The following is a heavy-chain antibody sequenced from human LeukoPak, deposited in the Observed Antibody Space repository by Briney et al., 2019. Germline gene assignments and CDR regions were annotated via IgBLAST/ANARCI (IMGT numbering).Heavy chain of an antibody. CDR1: GFTFSSYW. D-gene: IGHD3-9*01. Sequence: GGSLRLSCAASGFTFSSYWMNWVRRAPGKGLEWVANIKQDGSEKYYVDSVKGRFTISRDNAKNSLYLQMNSLRAEDTAVYYCARGRAYDILTGYYYFDYWGQGTLVTVSS. V-gene: IGHV3-7*01. CDR3: ARGRAYDILTGYYYFDY. CDR2: IKQDGSEK. J-gene: IGHJ4*02.